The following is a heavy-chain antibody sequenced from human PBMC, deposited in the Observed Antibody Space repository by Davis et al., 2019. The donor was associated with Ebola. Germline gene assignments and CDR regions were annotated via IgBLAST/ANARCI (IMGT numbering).Heavy chain of an antibody. V-gene: IGHV4-4*02. CDR3: ARGRIRVPPGMDV. J-gene: IGHJ6*02. CDR2: IYHSGST. Sequence: MPSETLSLTCAVSGGSISSSNWWSWVRQPPGKGLEWIGEIYHSGSTNYNPSLKSRVTISVDKSKNQFSLKLSSVTAADTAVYYCARGRIRVPPGMDVWGQGTTVTVSS. CDR1: GGSISSSNW.